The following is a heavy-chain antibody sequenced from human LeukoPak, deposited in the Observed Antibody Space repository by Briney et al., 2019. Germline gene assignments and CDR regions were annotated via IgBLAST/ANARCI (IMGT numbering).Heavy chain of an antibody. CDR1: GFSFSTYA. CDR3: AKELSASSHPFFDH. D-gene: IGHD3-16*02. Sequence: GGSLRLSCAASGFSFSTYAMSWVRQAPGKGLEWVSGISGSAGSAYYADSVKGRFTISRDNSKNTLYLQMSSLRDDDTAVYYCAKELSASSHPFFDHWGQGTLVTVSS. V-gene: IGHV3-23*01. CDR2: ISGSAGSA. J-gene: IGHJ4*02.